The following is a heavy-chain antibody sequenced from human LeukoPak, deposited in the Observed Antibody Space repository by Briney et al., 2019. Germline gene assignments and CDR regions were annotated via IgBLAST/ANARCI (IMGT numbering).Heavy chain of an antibody. V-gene: IGHV3-7*01. J-gene: IGHJ4*02. Sequence: GGSLRLSCAASGFTFTNDFMTWVRQAPGKGLEWVANMKVDGSDIHYVDSVKGRFTISSDNARNSLYLQMNTLRVEDTAVYYCAKSDCGSDGCKLYNYWAQGTQVTVSS. D-gene: IGHD2-21*01. CDR2: MKVDGSDI. CDR3: AKSDCGSDGCKLYNY. CDR1: GFTFTNDF.